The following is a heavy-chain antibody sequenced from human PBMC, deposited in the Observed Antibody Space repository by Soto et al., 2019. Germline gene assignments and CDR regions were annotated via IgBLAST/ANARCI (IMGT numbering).Heavy chain of an antibody. CDR3: ARAAWLLSYWYFDL. J-gene: IGHJ2*01. CDR1: GYSISSGYY. Sequence: SETLSLTCTVSGYSISSGYYWGWIRQPPGKGLEWIGSIYHSGSTYYNPSLKSRVTISVDTPKNQFSLKLSSVTAADTAVYYCARAAWLLSYWYFDLWGRGTLVTVSS. V-gene: IGHV4-38-2*02. CDR2: IYHSGST. D-gene: IGHD3-3*01.